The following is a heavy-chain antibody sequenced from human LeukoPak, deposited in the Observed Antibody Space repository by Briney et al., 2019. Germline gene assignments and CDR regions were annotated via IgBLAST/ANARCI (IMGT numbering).Heavy chain of an antibody. CDR2: ISYDGSNK. J-gene: IGHJ4*02. D-gene: IGHD3-3*02. V-gene: IGHV3-30*18. CDR3: AKDISRGGDY. CDR1: GFTFSSYG. Sequence: PGGSLRLSCAASGFTFSSYGMHWVRQAPGKGLEWVAVISYDGSNKYYADSVKGRFTISRDNSKNTLYLQMNSLRAEDTAVYYCAKDISRGGDYWGQGTLVTVSS.